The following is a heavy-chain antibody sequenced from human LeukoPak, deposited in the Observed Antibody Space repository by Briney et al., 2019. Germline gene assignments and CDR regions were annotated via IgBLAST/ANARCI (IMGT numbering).Heavy chain of an antibody. CDR2: ISSNGGST. CDR1: GFTFSSYA. V-gene: IGHV3-64*01. J-gene: IGHJ5*02. Sequence: GGSLRLSCAASGFTFSSYAMHWVRQAPGKGLEYVSAISSNGGSTYYANSVKGRFTISRDNSKNTLYLQMGSLRAEDMAVYYCARDSGGRELLMGNWFDPWGQGTLVTVSS. D-gene: IGHD3-10*01. CDR3: ARDSGGRELLMGNWFDP.